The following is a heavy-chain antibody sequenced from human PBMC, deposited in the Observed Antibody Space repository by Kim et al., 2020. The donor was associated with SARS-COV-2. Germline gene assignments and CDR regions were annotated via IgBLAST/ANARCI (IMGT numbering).Heavy chain of an antibody. Sequence: GGSLRLSCAASGFTVSSNYMSWVRQAPGKGLEWVSVIYSGGSTYYADSVKGRFTISRHNSKNTLYLQMNSLRAEDTAVYYCASSSAGQRYGYYYGMDVWGQGTTVTVSS. J-gene: IGHJ6*02. V-gene: IGHV3-53*04. CDR2: IYSGGST. CDR1: GFTVSSNY. CDR3: ASSSAGQRYGYYYGMDV. D-gene: IGHD3-9*01.